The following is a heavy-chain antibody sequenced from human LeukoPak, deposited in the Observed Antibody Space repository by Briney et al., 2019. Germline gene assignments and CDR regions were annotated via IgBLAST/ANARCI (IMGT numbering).Heavy chain of an antibody. CDR1: GGSISSGDYY. V-gene: IGHV4-30-4*08. D-gene: IGHD5-12*01. Sequence: SETLSLTCTVSGGSISSGDYYWRWIRQPPGKGLEWIGYIYYSGSTYYNPSLKSRVTISVDTSKNQFSLKLSSVTAADTAVYYCAKSVAWNYYYMDVWGKGTTVTVSS. CDR2: IYYSGST. CDR3: AKSVAWNYYYMDV. J-gene: IGHJ6*03.